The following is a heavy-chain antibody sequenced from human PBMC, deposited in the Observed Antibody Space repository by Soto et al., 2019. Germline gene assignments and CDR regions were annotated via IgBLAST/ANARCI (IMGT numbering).Heavy chain of an antibody. Sequence: SGTPSPPCTLPCGSLNKGSYYPEWIRQPPGKPLEWIGFIFYSGHTNYSPSLRSRVTISLDMSKNQFSLRLTSVTAADTAVYYCARRLAGSPRFFDYWGQGVLVTVSS. J-gene: IGHJ4*02. CDR3: ARRLAGSPRFFDY. D-gene: IGHD1-1*01. CDR1: CGSLNKGSYY. V-gene: IGHV4-61*01. CDR2: IFYSGHT.